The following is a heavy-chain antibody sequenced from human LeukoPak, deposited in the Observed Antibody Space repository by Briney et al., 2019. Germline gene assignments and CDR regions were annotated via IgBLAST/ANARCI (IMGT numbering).Heavy chain of an antibody. CDR2: ISSSSSYI. Sequence: GGSLRFSCAASGFTFSSYSMNWVRQAPGKGLEWVSSISSSSSYIYYADSVKGRFTISRDNSKNTLYLQMNSLRAEDTAVYYCARDEGSGSSGYFDYWGQGTLVTVSS. D-gene: IGHD3-22*01. V-gene: IGHV3-21*04. CDR3: ARDEGSGSSGYFDY. CDR1: GFTFSSYS. J-gene: IGHJ4*02.